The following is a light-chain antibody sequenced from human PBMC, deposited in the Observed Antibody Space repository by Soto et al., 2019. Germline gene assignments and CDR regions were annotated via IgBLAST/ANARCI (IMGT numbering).Light chain of an antibody. Sequence: QSALTQPASGSGSPGQSITISCTGTSSDVGGYHYVSLYQQHPGKAPKLMIYEVSNRPSGVSNRFPGSKSGNTASLTISGLQAEDEADYYCSSYTSSRTRVFGGGTNLT. CDR3: SSYTSSRTRV. CDR2: EVS. CDR1: SSDVGGYHY. V-gene: IGLV2-14*01. J-gene: IGLJ3*02.